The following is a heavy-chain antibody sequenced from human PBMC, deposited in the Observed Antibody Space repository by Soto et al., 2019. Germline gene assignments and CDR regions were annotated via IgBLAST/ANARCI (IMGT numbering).Heavy chain of an antibody. J-gene: IGHJ5*02. CDR3: ARNGDCTSGICYVGWFDP. D-gene: IGHD2-2*01. CDR1: GGSMRNDDW. CDR2: ISHYGNT. V-gene: IGHV4-4*02. Sequence: QVQLQESGPGLVEPSGTLSLTCGVSGGSMRNDDWWSWVRQTPGKGLEWIGEISHYGNTNYNPSLKRRVTMSIDTSKKQFSLKVRSLTAADTAMYYCARNGDCTSGICYVGWFDPWGQGTLVSVSS.